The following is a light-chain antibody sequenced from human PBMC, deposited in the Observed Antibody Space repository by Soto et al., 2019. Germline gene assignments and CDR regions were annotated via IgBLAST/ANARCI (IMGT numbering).Light chain of an antibody. J-gene: IGKJ1*01. CDR2: GAS. CDR3: QQYGISSWT. V-gene: IGKV3-20*01. Sequence: EIVLTQSPGTLSLSPGERATLSCRASQSVSSSYLAWYQQKPGQAPRLLIYGASSRATGIPDRCSGSGSETDFTLTISRLEPEDFAVYYCQQYGISSWTFGQGTKVEIK. CDR1: QSVSSSY.